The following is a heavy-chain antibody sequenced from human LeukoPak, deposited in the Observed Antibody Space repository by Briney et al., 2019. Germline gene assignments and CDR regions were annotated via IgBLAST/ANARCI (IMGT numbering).Heavy chain of an antibody. CDR3: ASARRGDYYWWFDP. V-gene: IGHV5-51*01. CDR2: IYPDNSNT. J-gene: IGHJ5*02. CDR1: GYSFTSYW. D-gene: IGHD2-21*01. Sequence: GESLKISCKGSGYSFTSYWISWVRQMPGKGLEWMGIIYPDNSNTRYSPSFQGQVTISADKSINAAYLHWSSLRASDTAIYYCASARRGDYYWWFDPWGQGTLVTVSS.